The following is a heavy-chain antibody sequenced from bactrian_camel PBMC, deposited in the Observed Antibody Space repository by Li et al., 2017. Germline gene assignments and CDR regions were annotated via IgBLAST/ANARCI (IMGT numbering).Heavy chain of an antibody. V-gene: IGHV3-2*01. J-gene: IGHJ4*01. D-gene: IGHD5*01. CDR1: EPAFSRRC. Sequence: VQLVESGGGSVEAGGSPRLSCASSEPAFSRRCMGWFRQAPGKGPEWLCGIYSDGENTKYADSMKGRFTISKDDAKNTLYLQMNDLRPEDTAMYYCAADPSWRCGLASEYTYWGQGTQVTVS. CDR3: AADPSWRCGLASEYTY. CDR2: IYSDGENT.